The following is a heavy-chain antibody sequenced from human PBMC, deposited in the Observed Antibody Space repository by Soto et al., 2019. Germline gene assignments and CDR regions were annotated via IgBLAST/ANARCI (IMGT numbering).Heavy chain of an antibody. CDR2: IQWDGSKE. J-gene: IGHJ4*01. Sequence: GGSLRLSCTASGFAFNKYGMHWVRHAPGKGLEWVAAIQWDGSKEYYTYSVRGRFSISRDFSKSIFYLKMNIWGVEDRVFYYCGRDLAGGVVDFDIWGLEPLVPV. CDR1: GFAFNKYG. V-gene: IGHV3-30*02. CDR3: GRDLAGGVVDFDI. D-gene: IGHD3-16*01.